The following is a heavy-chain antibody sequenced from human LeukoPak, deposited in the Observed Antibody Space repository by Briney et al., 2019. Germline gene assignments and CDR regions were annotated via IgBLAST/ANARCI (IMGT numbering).Heavy chain of an antibody. CDR2: IYYSGST. D-gene: IGHD1-1*01. CDR3: ARHQENWINFDY. J-gene: IGHJ4*02. Sequence: SETLSLTCTVSGGSISSYYWSWTRQPPGKGLEWIGYIYYSGSTNYNPSLKSRVAISVDTSKNQFSLKLSSVTAADTAVYYCARHQENWINFDYWGQGTLVTVSS. V-gene: IGHV4-59*08. CDR1: GGSISSYY.